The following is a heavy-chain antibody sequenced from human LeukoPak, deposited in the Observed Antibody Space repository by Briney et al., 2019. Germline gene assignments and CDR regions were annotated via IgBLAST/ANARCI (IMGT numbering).Heavy chain of an antibody. V-gene: IGHV4-39*01. Sequence: SETLSLTCTVSGGSISRSTYYWGWIRQPPGMGLEWIGSISYSGSTYYNSSLKSRVTISSDTSRNQFSLRLSSVTAADTAVYYCARQTTVTTSGGDAFDIWGQGTMVTVSS. CDR2: ISYSGST. D-gene: IGHD4-17*01. CDR3: ARQTTVTTSGGDAFDI. CDR1: GGSISRSTYY. J-gene: IGHJ3*02.